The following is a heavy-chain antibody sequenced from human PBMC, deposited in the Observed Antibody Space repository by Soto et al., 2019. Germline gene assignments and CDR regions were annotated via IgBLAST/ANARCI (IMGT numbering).Heavy chain of an antibody. V-gene: IGHV4-59*12. Sequence: PSETLSLTCTVSGGSISSYYWSWIRQPPGKGLEWIGYIYYSGSTNYNPSLKSRVTISVDKSKNQFSLKLSSVTAADTAVYYCARGMSGDLTWALYWGQGTLVTVSS. J-gene: IGHJ4*02. CDR1: GGSISSYY. CDR2: IYYSGST. D-gene: IGHD3-3*01. CDR3: ARGMSGDLTWALY.